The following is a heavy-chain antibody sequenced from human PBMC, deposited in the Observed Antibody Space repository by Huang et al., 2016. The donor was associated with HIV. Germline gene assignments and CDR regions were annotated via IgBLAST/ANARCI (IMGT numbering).Heavy chain of an antibody. V-gene: IGHV5-51*01. CDR2: IFPDDSDT. CDR1: GSSFSSYW. CDR3: ARRFSSSSGYFDY. J-gene: IGHJ4*02. Sequence: VQLVQSGAEVKKPGESLKISCKGSGSSFSSYWIAWVRQMPGKGLEWMGIIFPDDSDTTYSPSFEAQVTISADKSIGTAYRQWSSLKASDTAMYYCARRFSSSSGYFDYWGQGSLVTVSS. D-gene: IGHD6-6*01.